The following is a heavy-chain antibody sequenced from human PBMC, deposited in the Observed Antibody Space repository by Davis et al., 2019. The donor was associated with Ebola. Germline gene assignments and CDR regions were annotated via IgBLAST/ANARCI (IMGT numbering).Heavy chain of an antibody. D-gene: IGHD1-26*01. CDR1: GASISSRSYY. CDR3: ARPWYSGTYYDAYDI. Sequence: MPSETLSLTCTVSGASISSRSYYWGWIRQPPGKGLEWVGSFSYGDNTHYYNPSVRSRVTISVDTSRNQFSLKLSSATAADTAVYYCARPWYSGTYYDAYDIWGQGTMVAVSS. V-gene: IGHV4-39*01. CDR2: FSYGDNTH. J-gene: IGHJ3*02.